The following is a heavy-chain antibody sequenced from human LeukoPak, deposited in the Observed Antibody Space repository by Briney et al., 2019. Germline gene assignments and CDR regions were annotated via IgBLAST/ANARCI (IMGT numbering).Heavy chain of an antibody. Sequence: GGSLRLSCTASGFTFGDYAISWVRQAPGKGLEWIAFIRNKAYGGRTEYAASVKGRFTISRDDSKSIAYLQMNSLKTEDKDGNYYSTGYHYWGQGAPVTVSS. J-gene: IGHJ6*01. D-gene: IGHD3-16*02. V-gene: IGHV3-49*04. CDR2: IRNKAYGGRT. CDR3: STGYHY. CDR1: GFTFGDYA.